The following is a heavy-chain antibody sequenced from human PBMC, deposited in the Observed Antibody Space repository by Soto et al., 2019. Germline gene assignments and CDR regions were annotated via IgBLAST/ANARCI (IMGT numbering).Heavy chain of an antibody. V-gene: IGHV1-3*01. J-gene: IGHJ6*02. Sequence: GASVKVSCKASGYTYTGYAMHWGCQSPGQRLEWMGWINAGNGDTKYSQKFQGRVTITRDTSASTAYMELSSLRCEDTAVYYCARVSYVLRFLGWLCPVMDVWVQGTTVTVSS. CDR2: INAGNGDT. D-gene: IGHD3-3*01. CDR3: ARVSYVLRFLGWLCPVMDV. CDR1: GYTYTGYA.